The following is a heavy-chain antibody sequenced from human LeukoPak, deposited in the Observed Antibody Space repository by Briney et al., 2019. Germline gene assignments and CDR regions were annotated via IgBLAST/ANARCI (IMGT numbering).Heavy chain of an antibody. CDR3: ARGLLRGYYGSGSYYTEPYYYYYGMDV. Sequence: SETLSLTCAVYGGSFSGYYWSWIRQPPRKGLEWIGEINHNGSTNYNPSLKSRVTISVDTSKNQFSLKLSSVTAADTAVYYCARGLLRGYYGSGSYYTEPYYYYYGMDVWGQGTTVTVSS. CDR2: INHNGST. CDR1: GGSFSGYY. J-gene: IGHJ6*02. V-gene: IGHV4-34*01. D-gene: IGHD3-10*01.